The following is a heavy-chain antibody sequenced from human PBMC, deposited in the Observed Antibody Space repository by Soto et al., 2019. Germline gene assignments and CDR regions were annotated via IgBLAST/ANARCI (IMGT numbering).Heavy chain of an antibody. CDR3: AREVMVTANPYYYYGMDV. J-gene: IGHJ6*02. D-gene: IGHD2-21*02. Sequence: QVQLVESGGGVVQPGRSLRLSCAASGFTFSSYGMHWVRQAPGKGLEWVAVIWYDGSNKYYADSVKGRFTISRDNSKNTLYLQMNSLRAEDTAVYYCAREVMVTANPYYYYGMDVWGQGTTVTVSS. V-gene: IGHV3-33*01. CDR1: GFTFSSYG. CDR2: IWYDGSNK.